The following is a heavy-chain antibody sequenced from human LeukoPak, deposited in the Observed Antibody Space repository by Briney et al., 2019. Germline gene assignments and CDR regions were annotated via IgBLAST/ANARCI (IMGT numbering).Heavy chain of an antibody. J-gene: IGHJ5*02. Sequence: GGSLRLSCAASGFTFSSYTIHWVRQAPGKGLEWVALISSDGSNKFYANSVKGRFTISRDNSKKTVYLQMNSLRGEDTAVYSCARGATNDFWSGYGWFDPWGQGTLVTVSS. V-gene: IGHV3-30*04. CDR3: ARGATNDFWSGYGWFDP. D-gene: IGHD3-3*01. CDR1: GFTFSSYT. CDR2: ISSDGSNK.